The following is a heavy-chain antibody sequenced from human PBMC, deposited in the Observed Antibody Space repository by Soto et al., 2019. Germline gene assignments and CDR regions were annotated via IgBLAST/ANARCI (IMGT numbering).Heavy chain of an antibody. D-gene: IGHD6-13*01. V-gene: IGHV4-59*08. CDR2: IYYSGST. Sequence: SETLSLTCTVSGGSISSYYWSWIRQPPGKGLEWIGYIYYSGSTNYNPSLKSRVTISVNTSKNQFSLKLSSVTAADTAVYYCARGGIAEAAPNDYWGQGTLVTVSS. CDR3: ARGGIAEAAPNDY. CDR1: GGSISSYY. J-gene: IGHJ4*02.